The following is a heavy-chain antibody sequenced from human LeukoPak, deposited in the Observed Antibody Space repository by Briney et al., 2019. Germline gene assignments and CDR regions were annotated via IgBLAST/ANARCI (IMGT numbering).Heavy chain of an antibody. Sequence: ASVKVSCKASGYTFTSYGISWVRQAPGQGLEWMGWISAYNGNTNYAQKLQGRVTMTTDTSTSTAYMELRSLRSDDTAVYYCARDRGYNWNGYYYYYYMDVWGKGTTVTISS. J-gene: IGHJ6*03. D-gene: IGHD1-1*01. CDR1: GYTFTSYG. CDR2: ISAYNGNT. V-gene: IGHV1-18*01. CDR3: ARDRGYNWNGYYYYYYMDV.